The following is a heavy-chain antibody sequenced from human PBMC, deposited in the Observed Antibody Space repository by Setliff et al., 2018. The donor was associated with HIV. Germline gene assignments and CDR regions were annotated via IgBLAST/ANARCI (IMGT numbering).Heavy chain of an antibody. J-gene: IGHJ5*02. D-gene: IGHD6-19*01. Sequence: GESLKISCKGSGYSFTSYWIGWVRQMPGKGLEWMGIIYPGDSDTRYSPSFQGRLTLTADMSTSTVYMDLRRLTSGDTAMYYCARDRVSGWNNWFDPWGQGTLVTVSS. CDR1: GYSFTSYW. CDR2: IYPGDSDT. V-gene: IGHV5-51*01. CDR3: ARDRVSGWNNWFDP.